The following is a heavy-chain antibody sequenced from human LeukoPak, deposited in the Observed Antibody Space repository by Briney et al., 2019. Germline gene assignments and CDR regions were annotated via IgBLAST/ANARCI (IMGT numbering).Heavy chain of an antibody. V-gene: IGHV3-30*18. CDR3: AKDFGSSSGYWGDAFDI. D-gene: IGHD3-22*01. J-gene: IGHJ3*02. Sequence: PGGSLRLSCAASGFTFSSYGMHWVRQAPGKGLEWVAVISYDGSNKYYADSVKGRFTISRDNSKNTLYLQMNSLRAEDTAVYYCAKDFGSSSGYWGDAFDIWGQGTMVTVSS. CDR1: GFTFSSYG. CDR2: ISYDGSNK.